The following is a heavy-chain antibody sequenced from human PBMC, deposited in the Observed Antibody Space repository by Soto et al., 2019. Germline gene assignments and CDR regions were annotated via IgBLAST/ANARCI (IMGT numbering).Heavy chain of an antibody. Sequence: VQLLESGGGLVQPGGSLRLSCAASEFTFSNYAMTWVLQAPGKGLEWVSLITGSDGRTYYADSVKGRFTISRYNSKNTLFLQMNSLRAEDTAVYYCAKSTYDTTFYTSSFDSWCQGTLVTVSS. V-gene: IGHV3-23*01. CDR2: ITGSDGRT. J-gene: IGHJ4*02. CDR1: EFTFSNYA. CDR3: AKSTYDTTFYTSSFDS. D-gene: IGHD3-22*01.